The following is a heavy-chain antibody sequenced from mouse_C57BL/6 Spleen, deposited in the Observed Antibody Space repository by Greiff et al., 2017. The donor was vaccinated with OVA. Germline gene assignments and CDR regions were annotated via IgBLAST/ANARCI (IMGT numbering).Heavy chain of an antibody. D-gene: IGHD6-1*01. CDR1: GYAFTNYL. CDR2: INPGSGGT. CDR3: ARWQNGMAY. V-gene: IGHV1-54*01. Sequence: QVQLQQSGAELVRPGTSVKVSCKASGYAFTNYLIEWVKQRPGQGLEWIGVINPGSGGTNYNEKFKGKATLTADKSSSTAYMQLSSLTSEDSAVYFCARWQNGMAYWGQGTLVTVSA. J-gene: IGHJ3*01.